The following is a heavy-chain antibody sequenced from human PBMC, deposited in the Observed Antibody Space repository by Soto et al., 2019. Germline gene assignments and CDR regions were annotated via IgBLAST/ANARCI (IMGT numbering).Heavy chain of an antibody. J-gene: IGHJ4*02. CDR3: ARALSMVRGVIPFDY. Sequence: ASVKVSCKASGYTFTSYGISWVRQAPGQGPEWMGWISAYDGNTNYAQKLQGRVTMTTDTSTSTAYMELRSLRSDDTAVYYCARALSMVRGVIPFDYWGQGTLVTVSS. CDR2: ISAYDGNT. D-gene: IGHD3-10*01. V-gene: IGHV1-18*01. CDR1: GYTFTSYG.